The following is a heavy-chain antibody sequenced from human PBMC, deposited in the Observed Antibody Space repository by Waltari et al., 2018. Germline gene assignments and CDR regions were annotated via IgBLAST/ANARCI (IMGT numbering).Heavy chain of an antibody. CDR1: GFTVSSNY. CDR2: IYSGGST. CDR3: ARDGIAAAGLSD. Sequence: EVQLVESGGGLIQPGGSLRLSCAASGFTVSSNYMSCVRQAPGKGLEWVSVIYSGGSTYYADSVKSQYTISRDNSKKTLYLKMNSLRAEDTAVYYCARDGIAAAGLSDWGQGTLVTVSS. J-gene: IGHJ4*02. D-gene: IGHD6-13*01. V-gene: IGHV3-53*01.